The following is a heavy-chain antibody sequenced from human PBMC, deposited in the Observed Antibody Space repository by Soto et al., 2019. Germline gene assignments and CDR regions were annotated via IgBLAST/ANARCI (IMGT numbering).Heavy chain of an antibody. J-gene: IGHJ4*02. Sequence: PGRALRVTCVGSGFTFSSYGMHWVRQAPGKGLECVAVISDTGSSHYYADSVEGRFTISRENSKNTLSLHMDRLRVEDTAVYYCAKDRGGDCPDNSCYFGADYWGQGTPVTVSS. CDR1: GFTFSSYG. D-gene: IGHD2-2*01. V-gene: IGHV3-30*18. CDR2: ISDTGSSH. CDR3: AKDRGGDCPDNSCYFGADY.